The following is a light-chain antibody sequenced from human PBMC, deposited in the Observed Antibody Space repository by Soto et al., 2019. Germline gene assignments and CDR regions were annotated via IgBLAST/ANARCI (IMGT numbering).Light chain of an antibody. CDR3: QPYNNWPPYT. Sequence: EIVITQTPATLSVSPGERATLSCRASQSVSSSLAWYQQTPGQAPRLLIYGASTRATGIPARFSGSGSGTEFTLTISSLQSEDFAVYYCQPYNNWPPYTFGQGTKLEIK. CDR1: QSVSSS. V-gene: IGKV3-15*01. CDR2: GAS. J-gene: IGKJ2*01.